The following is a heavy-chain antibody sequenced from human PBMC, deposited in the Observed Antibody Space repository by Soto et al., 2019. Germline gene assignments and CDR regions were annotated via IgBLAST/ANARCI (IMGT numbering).Heavy chain of an antibody. V-gene: IGHV4-59*01. D-gene: IGHD3-16*02. CDR1: GGSISSYY. Sequence: LSLTCTVSGGSISSYYWSWIRQPPGKGLEWIGYIYYSGSTNYNPSLKSRVTISVDTSKNQFSLKLSSVTAADTAVYYCARDRADYDYVWGSYRYNWFDPWGQGTLVTVSS. CDR2: IYYSGST. CDR3: ARDRADYDYVWGSYRYNWFDP. J-gene: IGHJ5*02.